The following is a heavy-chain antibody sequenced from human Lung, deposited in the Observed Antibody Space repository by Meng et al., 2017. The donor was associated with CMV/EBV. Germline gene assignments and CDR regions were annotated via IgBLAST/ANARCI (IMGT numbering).Heavy chain of an antibody. CDR1: GFTFSSYG. V-gene: IGHV3-30*02. CDR3: AKDPNPHYYDSSGLDY. CDR2: IRYDGSNK. J-gene: IGHJ4*02. D-gene: IGHD3-22*01. Sequence: GESLKISCAASGFTFSSYGMHWVRQAPGKGLEWVAFIRYDGSNKYYADSVKGRLTISRDNSKNTLYLQMNSLRAEDTAVYYCAKDPNPHYYDSSGLDYWGQGTLVTVSS.